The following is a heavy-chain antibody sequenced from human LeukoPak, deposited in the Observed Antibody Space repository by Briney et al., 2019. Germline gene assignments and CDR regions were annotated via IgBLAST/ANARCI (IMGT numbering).Heavy chain of an antibody. J-gene: IGHJ5*02. V-gene: IGHV4-59*12. CDR3: ARGVGRYYDFWSGKNWFDP. CDR1: GGSISSYY. D-gene: IGHD3-3*01. Sequence: PSETLSLTCTVSGGSISSYYWSWMRQPPGKGLEWIGYIYYSGSTNYNPSLKSRVTISVDTSKNQFSLKLSSVTAADTAVYYCARGVGRYYDFWSGKNWFDPWGQGTLVTVSS. CDR2: IYYSGST.